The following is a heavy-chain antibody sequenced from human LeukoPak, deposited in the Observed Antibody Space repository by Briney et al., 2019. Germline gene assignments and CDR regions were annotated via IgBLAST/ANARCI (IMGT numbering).Heavy chain of an antibody. V-gene: IGHV3-30*04. CDR1: GFTFSSYA. CDR2: ISYDGSNK. J-gene: IGHJ5*02. Sequence: GRSLRLSCAASGFTFSSYAMHWVRQAPGKGLEWVAVISYDGSNKYYADSVKGRFTISRDNSKNTLYLQMTSLRAEDTAVYYCARDVDWFDPWGQGTLVTVSS. CDR3: ARDVDWFDP. D-gene: IGHD2-15*01.